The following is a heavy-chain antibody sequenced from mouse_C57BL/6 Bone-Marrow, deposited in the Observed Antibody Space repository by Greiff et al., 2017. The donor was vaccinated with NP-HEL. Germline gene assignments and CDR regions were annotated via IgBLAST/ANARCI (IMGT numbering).Heavy chain of an antibody. D-gene: IGHD4-1*01. CDR2: IDPSDSDT. V-gene: IGHV1-52*01. J-gene: IGHJ1*03. CDR3: AREANWDVWYFDV. CDR1: GYTFTSYW. Sequence: QVQLQQPGAELVRPGSSVKLSCKASGYTFTSYWMPWVKQRPIQGLEWIGNIDPSDSDTHYNQKFKDKATMTVDKSSSTDYMQLSSLTSEDSAVYYCAREANWDVWYFDVWGTGTTVTVSS.